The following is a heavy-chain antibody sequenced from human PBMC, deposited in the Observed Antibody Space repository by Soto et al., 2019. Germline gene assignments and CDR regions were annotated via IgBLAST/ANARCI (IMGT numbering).Heavy chain of an antibody. Sequence: GGSLRLSCAASGFTFSNAWMSWVRQAPGKGLEWVGRIKSKTNGGKTDYAAHVKGRFTISRDDSKNKLYLQMNSLKTEDTAVYYCTTDPSGAAAGTGYYYYYMDVWGKGTTVTVSS. CDR1: GFTFSNAW. CDR2: IKSKTNGGKT. J-gene: IGHJ6*03. CDR3: TTDPSGAAAGTGYYYYYMDV. V-gene: IGHV3-15*01. D-gene: IGHD6-13*01.